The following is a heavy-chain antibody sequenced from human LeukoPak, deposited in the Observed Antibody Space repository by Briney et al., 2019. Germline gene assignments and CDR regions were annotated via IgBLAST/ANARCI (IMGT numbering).Heavy chain of an antibody. V-gene: IGHV5-51*01. Sequence: GESLKISCWDSGSSFTSYWIGWVRQMPGKGLEWMGIIYPGDSDIRYSPSFQGQVTISADKSISTAYLQWSSLKASDTAIYYCARHLLTPGGSYYFDFWGQGTLVTVSS. D-gene: IGHD1-26*01. CDR2: IYPGDSDI. CDR3: ARHLLTPGGSYYFDF. CDR1: GSSFTSYW. J-gene: IGHJ4*02.